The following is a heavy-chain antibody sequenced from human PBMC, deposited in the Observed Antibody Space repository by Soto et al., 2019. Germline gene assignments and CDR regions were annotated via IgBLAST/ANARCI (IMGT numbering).Heavy chain of an antibody. CDR3: AKDGYNYNWFDP. D-gene: IGHD5-12*01. V-gene: IGHV3-23*01. CDR1: GFTFSSYA. Sequence: PGGSLRLSCAASGFTFSSYAMSWVRQAPGKGLEWVSAISGSGGSTYYADSVKGRFTISRDNAKNSLYLQMNSLRDEDTAVYYCAKDGYNYNWFDPWGPGTLVTVSS. J-gene: IGHJ5*02. CDR2: ISGSGGST.